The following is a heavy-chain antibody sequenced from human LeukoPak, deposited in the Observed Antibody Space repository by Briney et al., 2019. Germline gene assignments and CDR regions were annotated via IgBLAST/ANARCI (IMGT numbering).Heavy chain of an antibody. D-gene: IGHD5-12*01. V-gene: IGHV1-2*02. Sequence: GASVKVSCEASGYTFTAYYIHWVRQAPGQGLEWMGWIYPKSGGTNYAQRFQGRVTMTRDTSISTAYMELSRLRSDDTAMYYCVGVNYSDYDDFDYWGQGTVVTVSS. CDR3: VGVNYSDYDDFDY. J-gene: IGHJ4*02. CDR2: IYPKSGGT. CDR1: GYTFTAYY.